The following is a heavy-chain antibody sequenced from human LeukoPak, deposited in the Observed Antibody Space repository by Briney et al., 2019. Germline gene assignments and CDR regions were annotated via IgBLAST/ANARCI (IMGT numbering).Heavy chain of an antibody. Sequence: SETLSLTCTVSGGSISSSSYYWGWIRQPPGKGLEWIGSIYYSGSTYYNPSLKSRVTISVDTSKNQFSLKLSSVTAADTAVYYCARGLSGSYPSPLYWGQGTLVTVSS. CDR2: IYYSGST. V-gene: IGHV4-39*07. J-gene: IGHJ4*02. D-gene: IGHD1-26*01. CDR1: GGSISSSSYY. CDR3: ARGLSGSYPSPLY.